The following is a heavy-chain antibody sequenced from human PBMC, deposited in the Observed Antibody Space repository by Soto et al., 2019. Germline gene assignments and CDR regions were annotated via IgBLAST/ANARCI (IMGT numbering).Heavy chain of an antibody. J-gene: IGHJ4*02. CDR3: ARDVSVDSADYYFDS. V-gene: IGHV3-30*04. D-gene: IGHD5-18*01. Sequence: PGGSLRLSCAASGFTFKSYPLHWVRQAPGKGLEWVAVISYDGKDKYYADSVKGRFTSSRDNSKNTLYLQMDSLRAEDTAVYYYARDVSVDSADYYFDSWGQGTPVTVSS. CDR1: GFTFKSYP. CDR2: ISYDGKDK.